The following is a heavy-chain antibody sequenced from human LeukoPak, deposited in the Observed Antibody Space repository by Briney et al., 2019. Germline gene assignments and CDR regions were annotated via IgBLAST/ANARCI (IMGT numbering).Heavy chain of an antibody. J-gene: IGHJ5*02. CDR1: GYTLTELS. D-gene: IGHD4-11*01. Sequence: ASVKVSCKVSGYTLTELSMHWVRQAPGKGLEWMGGFDPEDGETIYAQKFQGRVTMTEDTSTDTAYMELSSLRSEDTAVCYCATDLMRLQFGRGSNWFDPWGQGTLVTVSS. V-gene: IGHV1-24*01. CDR2: FDPEDGET. CDR3: ATDLMRLQFGRGSNWFDP.